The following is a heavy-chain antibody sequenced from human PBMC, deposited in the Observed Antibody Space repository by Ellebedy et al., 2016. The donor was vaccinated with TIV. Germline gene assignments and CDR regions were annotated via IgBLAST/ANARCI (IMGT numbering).Heavy chain of an antibody. V-gene: IGHV3-33*06. CDR3: AKDRSPTMIALDF. D-gene: IGHD3-22*01. CDR1: GFTFSSYG. Sequence: GESLKISCGVSGFTFSSYGMHWVRQAPDKGQEWVAVIWFDGSHKYCVDSVKGRFTISRDNSKNTLYLQMSSLRADDTAIYYCAKDRSPTMIALDFWGQGTLVTVSS. J-gene: IGHJ4*02. CDR2: IWFDGSHK.